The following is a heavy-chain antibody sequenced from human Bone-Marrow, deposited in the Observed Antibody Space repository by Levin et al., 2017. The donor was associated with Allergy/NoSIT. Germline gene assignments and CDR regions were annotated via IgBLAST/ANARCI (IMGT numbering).Heavy chain of an antibody. Sequence: PGGSLRLSCKVSGGTFSSYTLNWVRQTPGQGLEWMGRIIPIIERTNYAQKFQGRVTITADKSTSTAYMEVSSLRSEDTAIYYCARDRDVQVPSALGLWGQGTLVTVSS. J-gene: IGHJ4*02. CDR1: GGTFSSYT. CDR2: IIPIIERT. CDR3: ARDRDVQVPSALGL. V-gene: IGHV1-69*08. D-gene: IGHD2-2*01.